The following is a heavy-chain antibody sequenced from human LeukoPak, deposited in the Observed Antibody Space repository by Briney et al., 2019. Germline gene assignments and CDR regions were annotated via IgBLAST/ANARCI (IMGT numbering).Heavy chain of an antibody. CDR2: INHSGST. V-gene: IGHV4-34*01. D-gene: IGHD3-10*01. J-gene: IGHJ4*02. CDR3: ARGLSLRYYGSGSYFY. Sequence: KPSETLSLTCAVYGGSFSGCYWSWIRQPPGKGLEWIGEINHSGSTNYNPSLKSRVTISVDTSKNQFSLKLSSVTAADTAVYYCARGLSLRYYGSGSYFYWGQGTLVTVSS. CDR1: GGSFSGCY.